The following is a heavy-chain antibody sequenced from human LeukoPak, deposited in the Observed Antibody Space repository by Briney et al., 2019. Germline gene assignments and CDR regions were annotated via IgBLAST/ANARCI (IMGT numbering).Heavy chain of an antibody. CDR3: ARLRYCSGGSCYSFDY. V-gene: IGHV5-51*01. CDR2: IYPGDSDT. Sequence: GESLKISCKGSGYSFTSYWIGWVRPMPGKGLEWMGIIYPGDSDTRYSPSFQGQVTISADKSISTAYLQWSNLKASDTAMYYCARLRYCSGGSCYSFDYWGQGTLVTVSS. CDR1: GYSFTSYW. J-gene: IGHJ4*02. D-gene: IGHD2-15*01.